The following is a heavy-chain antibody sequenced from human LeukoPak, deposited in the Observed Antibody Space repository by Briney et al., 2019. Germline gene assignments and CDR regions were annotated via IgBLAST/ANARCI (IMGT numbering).Heavy chain of an antibody. Sequence: GSLRLSCAASGFTFSNAWMSWVRQAPGKGLEWIGEINHSGSTNYNPSLKSRVTISVDTSKNQFSLKLSSVTAADTAVYYCARIAVAGLDYWGQGTLVTVSS. CDR2: INHSGST. J-gene: IGHJ4*02. V-gene: IGHV4-34*08. CDR3: ARIAVAGLDY. D-gene: IGHD6-19*01. CDR1: GFTFSNAW.